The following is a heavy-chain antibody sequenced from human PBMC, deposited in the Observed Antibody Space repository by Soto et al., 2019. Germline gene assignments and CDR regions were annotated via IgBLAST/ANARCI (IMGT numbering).Heavy chain of an antibody. V-gene: IGHV2-5*01. D-gene: IGHD3-22*01. J-gene: IGHJ4*02. CDR3: ARSGHNSGFFYYDY. CDR2: INWNDDK. CDR1: GFSLSSTGVG. Sequence: QITLKESGPTLVKVTQTVTLTCTFSGFSLSSTGVGVGWIRQPPGKALEGLALINWNDDKRYNPSLKSRLTITKDTSNNLVVLTMTNMHPVDTATYYCARSGHNSGFFYYDYWGQGTLVTVSS.